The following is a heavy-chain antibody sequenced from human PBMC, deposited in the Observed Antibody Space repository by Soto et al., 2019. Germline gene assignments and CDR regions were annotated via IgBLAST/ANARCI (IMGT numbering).Heavy chain of an antibody. V-gene: IGHV3-30-3*01. CDR3: ARDRSSTYYYYGMDL. CDR2: ISYDGSNQ. D-gene: IGHD6-19*01. J-gene: IGHJ6*02. Sequence: WGSLRLSCAASGFSFIRHGIRWCRQSPVKGLEWVAVISYDGSNQDYADSVKGRFSISRDNSKNTVYLQMNSLRVEDSAVYYCARDRSSTYYYYGMDLWGQGTTVTVSS. CDR1: GFSFIRHG.